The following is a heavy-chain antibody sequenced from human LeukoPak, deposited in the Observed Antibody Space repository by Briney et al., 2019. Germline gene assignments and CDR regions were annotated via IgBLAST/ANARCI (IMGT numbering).Heavy chain of an antibody. V-gene: IGHV1-8*01. D-gene: IGHD2-15*01. J-gene: IGHJ5*02. CDR2: MNPNTGNT. Sequence: ASVKVSCKASGYTFTSYDLNWVRQATGQGLEWMGWMNPNTGNTGYAQEFQGRVTMTRNTSISTAYMELSSLRSEDTAVYYCARGLGYCSGGSCSYWFDPWGQGTLVTVSS. CDR1: GYTFTSYD. CDR3: ARGLGYCSGGSCSYWFDP.